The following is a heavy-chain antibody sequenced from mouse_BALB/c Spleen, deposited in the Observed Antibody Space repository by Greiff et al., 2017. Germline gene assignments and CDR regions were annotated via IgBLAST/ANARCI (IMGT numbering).Heavy chain of an antibody. J-gene: IGHJ4*01. V-gene: IGHV1-4*01. CDR1: GYTFTSYT. D-gene: IGHD1-1*01. Sequence: VQLQQSGAELARPGASVKMSCKASGYTFTSYTMHWVKQRPGQGLEWIGYINPSSGYTNYNQKFKDKATLTADKSSSTAYLQLSSLTSEDSAVYYCARSGSSSYDYAMDYWGQGTSVTVSS. CDR2: INPSSGYT. CDR3: ARSGSSSYDYAMDY.